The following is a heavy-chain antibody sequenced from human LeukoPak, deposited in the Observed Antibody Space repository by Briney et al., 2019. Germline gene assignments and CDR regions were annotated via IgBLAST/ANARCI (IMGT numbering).Heavy chain of an antibody. CDR2: IRSKAGGGTT. CDR1: RFTFSNAW. J-gene: IGHJ4*02. D-gene: IGHD6-25*01. Sequence: GGSLRLSCAASRFTFSNAWTSWVRQAPGKGLEWVGRIRSKAGGGTTDYATPVKGRFSISRDDSKNMLYLEMNSLKMEDTAVYYCTTNSSGYYEGFHWGQGTSVIVSS. V-gene: IGHV3-15*01. CDR3: TTNSSGYYEGFH.